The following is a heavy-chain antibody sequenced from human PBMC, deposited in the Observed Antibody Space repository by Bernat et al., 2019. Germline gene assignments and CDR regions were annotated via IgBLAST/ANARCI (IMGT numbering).Heavy chain of an antibody. V-gene: IGHV4-34*01. Sequence: QVQLQQWGAGLLKPSETLSLTCAVYGGSFSGYYWSWIRQPPGKGLEWIGEINHSGSTNYNPSLKSRVTISVDTSKNQFSLKRSSVTAADTAVYYCASTGGGYCSGGSCYGWDWFDPWGQGTLVTVSS. CDR1: GGSFSGYY. CDR2: INHSGST. D-gene: IGHD2-15*01. CDR3: ASTGGGYCSGGSCYGWDWFDP. J-gene: IGHJ5*02.